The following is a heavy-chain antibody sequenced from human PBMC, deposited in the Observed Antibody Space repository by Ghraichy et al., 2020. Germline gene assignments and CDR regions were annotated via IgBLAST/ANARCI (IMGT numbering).Heavy chain of an antibody. CDR2: ISGSGGST. V-gene: IGHV3-23*01. CDR3: GKGESAMALFGY. Sequence: GGSLRLSCAASGFTFSSSAMNWVRQAPGKGLEWVSGISGSGGSTYYADSVKGRFTISRDNSKNTLYLQMNSLRAEDTAVFYCGKGESAMALFGYWGQGTLVTVSS. J-gene: IGHJ4*02. CDR1: GFTFSSSA. D-gene: IGHD5-18*01.